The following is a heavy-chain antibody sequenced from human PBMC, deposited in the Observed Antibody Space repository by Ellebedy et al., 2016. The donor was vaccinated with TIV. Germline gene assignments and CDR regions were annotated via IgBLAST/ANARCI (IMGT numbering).Heavy chain of an antibody. V-gene: IGHV5-10-1*01. Sequence: GGSLRLSCKGSGYSFTSYWIGWVRQMPGKGLEWMGRIDPSDSYTNYSPSFQGHVTISADKSISTAYLQWSSLKASDTAMYYCARLGYCSGGSCYRHWYFDLWGRGTLVTVSS. CDR1: GYSFTSYW. CDR2: IDPSDSYT. CDR3: ARLGYCSGGSCYRHWYFDL. D-gene: IGHD2-15*01. J-gene: IGHJ2*01.